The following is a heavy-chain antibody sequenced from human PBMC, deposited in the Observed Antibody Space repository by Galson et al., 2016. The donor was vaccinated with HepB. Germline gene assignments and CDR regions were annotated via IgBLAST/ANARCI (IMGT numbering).Heavy chain of an antibody. CDR3: SSSSIELTELLGYFDS. D-gene: IGHD3-9*01. CDR2: LWYDGSNK. Sequence: SLRLSCAVSALTLSDYGMHWVRQAPGKGLEWVAALWYDGSNKYYGDSVKGRFTISRNNSKNTVYLQMKSLRAEDTAVYYCSSSSIELTELLGYFDSWGQGTLVPASS. CDR1: ALTLSDYG. J-gene: IGHJ4*02. V-gene: IGHV3-33*08.